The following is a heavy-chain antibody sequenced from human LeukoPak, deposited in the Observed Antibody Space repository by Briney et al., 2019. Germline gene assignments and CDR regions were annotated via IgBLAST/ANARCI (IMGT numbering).Heavy chain of an antibody. CDR1: GFTVSTNC. V-gene: IGHV3-53*04. Sequence: GGSLRLSCAASGFTVSTNCMTWVRQAPGKGLEWVSTIYSGGTTYYADSVMGRFTISRHNSRNTLYLQVNSLRAEDTAVYYCARGGAVAGLYWGQGTLVTVSS. CDR3: ARGGAVAGLY. J-gene: IGHJ4*02. D-gene: IGHD6-19*01. CDR2: IYSGGTT.